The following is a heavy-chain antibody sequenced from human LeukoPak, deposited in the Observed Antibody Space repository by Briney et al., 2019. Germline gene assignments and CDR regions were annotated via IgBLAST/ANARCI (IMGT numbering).Heavy chain of an antibody. CDR3: ARHDYYDSSTISGFDP. D-gene: IGHD3-22*01. Sequence: GESLKISCKGSGYRFTTYWIGWVRQMPGKGLEWMGIIYPGDSDPRYSPSFQGQVTISADESITTAYLQWSSLKASDTAMYYCARHDYYDSSTISGFDPWGQGTLVTVSS. V-gene: IGHV5-51*01. J-gene: IGHJ5*02. CDR1: GYRFTTYW. CDR2: IYPGDSDP.